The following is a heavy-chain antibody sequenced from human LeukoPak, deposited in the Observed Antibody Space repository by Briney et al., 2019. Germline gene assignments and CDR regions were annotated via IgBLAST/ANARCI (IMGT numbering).Heavy chain of an antibody. V-gene: IGHV3-74*01. Sequence: GGSLRLSCAASGFTFSNYWMHWVRQAPGEGLVWVSRISGDGRRTDYADSVKGRFTISRDNAKNTLILQMNSLRTEDTAVYYCARRRVVPAAMSHFDYWGQGTLVTVSS. CDR2: ISGDGRRT. CDR3: ARRRVVPAAMSHFDY. D-gene: IGHD2-2*01. CDR1: GFTFSNYW. J-gene: IGHJ4*02.